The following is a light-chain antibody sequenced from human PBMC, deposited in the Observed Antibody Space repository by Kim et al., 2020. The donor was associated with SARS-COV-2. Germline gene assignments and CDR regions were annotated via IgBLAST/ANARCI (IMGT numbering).Light chain of an antibody. CDR3: LQHTTYPLT. J-gene: IGKJ1*01. V-gene: IGKV1-6*01. CDR1: QGIGNY. Sequence: QMTQSPSSMSASVGDRVTITCRASQGIGNYLVWYQQKPGKVPQLLIYAASSFQSGVPSRFSGSGSGTHFTLTISSLQPEDFATYYCLQHTTYPLTFGQGTKVDIK. CDR2: AAS.